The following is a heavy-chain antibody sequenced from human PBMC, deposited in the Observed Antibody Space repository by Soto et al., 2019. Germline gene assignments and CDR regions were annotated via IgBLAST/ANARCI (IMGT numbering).Heavy chain of an antibody. Sequence: EVQLLESGGGLVQRGGSLRLSCVASGFTFSTYAMSWVRQAPGKGLEWVSGVSGSGGNTYYADSVKGRFTISRDNSKNTLDLQMNSLRVEDTAVYYCAKSKTVTRIGGSCPEHWCQGTQVTVSS. CDR1: GFTFSTYA. V-gene: IGHV3-23*01. CDR2: VSGSGGNT. J-gene: IGHJ4*02. CDR3: AKSKTVTRIGGSCPEH. D-gene: IGHD4-17*01.